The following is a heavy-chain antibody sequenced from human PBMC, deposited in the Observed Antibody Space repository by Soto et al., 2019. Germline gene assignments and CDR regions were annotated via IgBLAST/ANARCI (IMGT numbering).Heavy chain of an antibody. CDR1: GGTFSSYA. V-gene: IGHV1-69*01. CDR3: ARDGLGYYDSSGYYGSFDY. D-gene: IGHD3-22*01. J-gene: IGHJ4*02. CDR2: IIPIFGTA. Sequence: QVQLVQSGAEVKKPGSSVKVSCKASGGTFSSYAISWVRQAPGQGLEWMGGIIPIFGTANYAQKFQGRVTITADESTSTAYMELSSLRSDDTAVYYCARDGLGYYDSSGYYGSFDYWGQGTLVTVSS.